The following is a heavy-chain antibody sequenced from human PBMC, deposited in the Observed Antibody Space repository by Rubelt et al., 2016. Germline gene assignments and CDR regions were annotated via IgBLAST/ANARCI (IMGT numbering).Heavy chain of an antibody. CDR1: GGSFSGYY. CDR2: INHSGST. CDR3: ARGRWCHAFDI. V-gene: IGHV4-34*01. Sequence: ETLSLTCAVYGGSFSGYYWTWIRQPPGKGLEWIGEINHSGSTNYNPSLKSRVTISVDTSKNQFSLKLSSVTAADTAVYYCARGRWCHAFDIWGQGTMVTVSS. D-gene: IGHD2-8*02. J-gene: IGHJ3*02.